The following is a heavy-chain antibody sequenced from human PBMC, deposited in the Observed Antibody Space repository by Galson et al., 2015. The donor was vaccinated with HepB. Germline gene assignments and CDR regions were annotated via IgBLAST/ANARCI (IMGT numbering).Heavy chain of an antibody. CDR2: LQHDESKV. V-gene: IGHV3-30*02. J-gene: IGHJ4*02. CDR3: AKDDPVLSS. Sequence: SLRLSCAVSGFIFSESGMHWVRQSPGKGLEWLSLLQHDESKVSYGDSVKGRFTISRDNFKNMLFLQMNSLTTEDSGVYYCAKDDPVLSSWGQGTLVTVSS. CDR1: GFIFSESG.